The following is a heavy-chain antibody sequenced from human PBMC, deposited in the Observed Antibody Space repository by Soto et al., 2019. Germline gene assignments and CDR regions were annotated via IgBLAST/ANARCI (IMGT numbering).Heavy chain of an antibody. CDR2: ISGSGGST. D-gene: IGHD2-15*01. CDR1: GFTFSRYA. J-gene: IGHJ5*02. Sequence: EVQLLESGGGLVQPGGSLRLSCAASGFTFSRYAMSWVRQAPGKGLEWVSAISGSGGSTYYADSVKGRFTISRDNSKNTLYLQMNSLRAEDTAVYYCAKDMSSCSGGSCYINWFDPWGQGTLVTVSS. V-gene: IGHV3-23*01. CDR3: AKDMSSCSGGSCYINWFDP.